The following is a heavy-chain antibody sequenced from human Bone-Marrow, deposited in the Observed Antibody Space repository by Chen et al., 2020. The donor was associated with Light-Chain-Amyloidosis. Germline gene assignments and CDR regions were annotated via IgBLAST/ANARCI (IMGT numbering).Heavy chain of an antibody. CDR1: GFTFSSYA. J-gene: IGHJ6*02. D-gene: IGHD4-17*01. Sequence: EVQLLESGGGLVQSGGSLRLSCAASGFTFSSYAMSWVRQAPGKGLEWVSAISGSGGSTYYADSVKGRFTISRDNSKNTLYLQMNSLRAEDTAVYYCAATFSSVTTYYYYYGMDVWGQGTTVTVSS. V-gene: IGHV3-23*01. CDR3: AATFSSVTTYYYYYGMDV. CDR2: ISGSGGST.